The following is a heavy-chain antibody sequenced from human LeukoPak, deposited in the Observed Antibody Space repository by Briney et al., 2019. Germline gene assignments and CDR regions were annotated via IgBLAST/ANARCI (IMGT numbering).Heavy chain of an antibody. CDR1: GGSFSDYY. J-gene: IGHJ4*02. CDR3: ARGRDTVRRNNYFDY. Sequence: SDTLSLTCAVDGGSFSDYYWRWIRQPPEKGLEWIGEINHSGSTNYNPSLKSRVTISVDTSKNQFSLKLSSVTAADTAVYYCARGRDTVRRNNYFDYWGQGTLVTVSS. CDR2: INHSGST. V-gene: IGHV4-34*01. D-gene: IGHD5-18*01.